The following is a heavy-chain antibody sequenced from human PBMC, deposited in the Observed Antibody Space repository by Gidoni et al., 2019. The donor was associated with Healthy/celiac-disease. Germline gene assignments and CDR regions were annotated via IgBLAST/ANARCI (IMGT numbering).Heavy chain of an antibody. CDR2: ISYDGSNK. CDR3: APSGGDY. Sequence: QVQLVESGGGVVQPGRFLRLSCAASGFTFSSYAMHWVRQAPGKGLEWVAVISYDGSNKYYADSVKGRFTISRDNSKNTLYLQMNSLRAEDTAVYYCAPSGGDYWGQGTLVTVSS. CDR1: GFTFSSYA. J-gene: IGHJ4*02. V-gene: IGHV3-30-3*01. D-gene: IGHD3-16*01.